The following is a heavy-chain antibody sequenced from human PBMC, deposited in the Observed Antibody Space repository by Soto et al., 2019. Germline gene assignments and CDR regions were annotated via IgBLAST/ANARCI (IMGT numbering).Heavy chain of an antibody. CDR2: IYPGDSGT. D-gene: IGHD1-20*01. Sequence: PGESLKISCKASGYSFTNYWIGWVRQMPGKGLEWMGIIYPGDSGTRYSPSFQGQVTISADKSISTAYLQWSSLKASDSAMYYCARSRITGSTWTFDYWGQETLVTVSS. CDR3: ARSRITGSTWTFDY. V-gene: IGHV5-51*01. CDR1: GYSFTNYW. J-gene: IGHJ4*02.